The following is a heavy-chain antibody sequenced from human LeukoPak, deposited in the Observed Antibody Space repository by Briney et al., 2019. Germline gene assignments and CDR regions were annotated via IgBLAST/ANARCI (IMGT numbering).Heavy chain of an antibody. J-gene: IGHJ4*02. CDR2: INPNIGAT. V-gene: IGHV1-2*02. CDR1: GYTFTSYY. Sequence: ASVKVSCKASGYTFTSYYMHWVRQAPGQGLEWMGWINPNIGATNSAQKFQGRVTVTRDTSISAAYMELTRLTSDDTAVYYCVRGADLDYWGQGTLVTVSS. CDR3: VRGADLDY.